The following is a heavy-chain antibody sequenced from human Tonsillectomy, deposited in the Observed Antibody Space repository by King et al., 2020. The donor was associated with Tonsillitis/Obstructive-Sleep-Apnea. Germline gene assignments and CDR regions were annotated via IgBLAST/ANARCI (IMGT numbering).Heavy chain of an antibody. Sequence: QLVQSGAEVKKPGESLRISCKGSGYSFTSYWISGGRQMPGEGLEVMGGIDPSGSFTNYSPSFQGHVTTSADKSISTAYLQWGRLKASDTAMYYCARLPYYYDSSGYCGRPLCVVSWFDPWGQGTLVTVSS. CDR2: IDPSGSFT. D-gene: IGHD3-22*01. V-gene: IGHV5-10-1*03. CDR1: GYSFTSYW. J-gene: IGHJ5*02. CDR3: ARLPYYYDSSGYCGRPLCVVSWFDP.